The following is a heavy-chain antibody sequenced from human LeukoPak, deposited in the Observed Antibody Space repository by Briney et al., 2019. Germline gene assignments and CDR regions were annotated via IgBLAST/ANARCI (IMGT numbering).Heavy chain of an antibody. D-gene: IGHD7-27*01. CDR2: IYYSGST. J-gene: IGHJ3*02. V-gene: IGHV4-59*01. Sequence: SETLSLTCTVSGGSISSYYWSWIRQPPGKGLEWIGYIYYSGSTNYNPSLKSRVTISVDTSKNQFSLKLSSVTAADTAVYYCASDIWGNGAFDIWGQGTMVTVSS. CDR3: ASDIWGNGAFDI. CDR1: GGSISSYY.